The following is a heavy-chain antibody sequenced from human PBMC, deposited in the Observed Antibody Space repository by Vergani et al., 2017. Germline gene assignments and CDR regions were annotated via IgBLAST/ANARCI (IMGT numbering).Heavy chain of an antibody. CDR3: ARHLVSITIFGVVITHAFDI. CDR2: IYYSGST. J-gene: IGHJ3*02. CDR1: GGSISSSSYY. D-gene: IGHD3-3*01. Sequence: QLQLQESGPGLVKPSETLSLPCTVSGGSISSSSYYWGWIRQPPGKGLEWIGSIYYSGSTYYNPSLKSRFTISVDTSKNQFSLKLSSVTAADTAVYYWARHLVSITIFGVVITHAFDIWGQGTMDTVSS. V-gene: IGHV4-39*01.